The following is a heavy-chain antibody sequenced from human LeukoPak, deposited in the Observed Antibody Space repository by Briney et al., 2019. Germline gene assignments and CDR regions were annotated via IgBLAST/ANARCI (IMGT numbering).Heavy chain of an antibody. CDR2: MNPNSGNT. D-gene: IGHD1-26*01. CDR1: GYTSTIYD. J-gene: IGHJ3*02. V-gene: IGHV1-8*03. CDR3: ARDRGRGIVNDDAFDI. Sequence: ASVKVSCKASGYTSTIYDINWVRQATGQGLEWMGWMNPNSGNTGYAQKFQGRVTITADKSTSTAYMELSSLRSEDTAVYYCARDRGRGIVNDDAFDIWGQGTMVTVSS.